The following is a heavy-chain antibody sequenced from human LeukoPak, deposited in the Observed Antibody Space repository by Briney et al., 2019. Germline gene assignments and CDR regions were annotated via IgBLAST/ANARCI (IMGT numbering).Heavy chain of an antibody. CDR2: INTDGSST. CDR3: ARLNYDFWSGVWEGYYMDV. J-gene: IGHJ6*03. Sequence: GGSLRLSCAASGFTFSSYWMHWVRQTPGKGLVWVSRINTDGSSTNYADSAKGRFTISRDNAKNTLYLQVNSLRAEDMAVYYCARLNYDFWSGVWEGYYMDVWGKGTTVTVSS. CDR1: GFTFSSYW. D-gene: IGHD3-3*01. V-gene: IGHV3-74*01.